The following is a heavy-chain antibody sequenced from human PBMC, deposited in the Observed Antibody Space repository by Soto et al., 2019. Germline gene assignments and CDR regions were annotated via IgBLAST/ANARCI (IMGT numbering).Heavy chain of an antibody. D-gene: IGHD2-2*01. CDR3: ARLYCISTSCYLGMDV. V-gene: IGHV1-18*01. J-gene: IGHJ6*02. Sequence: QVQLVQSGAEVKKPGASVKVSCKASGYTFTSYGISWVRQAPGQGLEWMGWMSAYSVITNYAQKLQGRVTMTTDTSTSTAYMELRSLRTDDTAVYYCARLYCISTSCYLGMDVWGQGTTVTVSS. CDR1: GYTFTSYG. CDR2: MSAYSVIT.